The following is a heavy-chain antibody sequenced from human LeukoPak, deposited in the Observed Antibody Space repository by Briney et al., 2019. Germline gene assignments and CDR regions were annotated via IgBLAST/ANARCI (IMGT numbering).Heavy chain of an antibody. D-gene: IGHD2-2*01. CDR2: INPNSGGT. Sequence: ASVKVSCKASGYTFTGYYMHWVRQAPGQGLEWMGWINPNSGGTNYAQKFQGRVTMTRDTSISTAYMELSRLRSDDTAVYYCARDRAVVVPAAIDDYWGQGTLVTVSP. J-gene: IGHJ4*02. V-gene: IGHV1-2*02. CDR1: GYTFTGYY. CDR3: ARDRAVVVPAAIDDY.